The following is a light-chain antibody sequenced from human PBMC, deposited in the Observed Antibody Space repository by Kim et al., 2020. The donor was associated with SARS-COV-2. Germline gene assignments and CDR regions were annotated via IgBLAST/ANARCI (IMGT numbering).Light chain of an antibody. CDR3: QSYDSSTNWV. CDR1: SGSIASNY. CDR2: EDN. V-gene: IGLV6-57*03. J-gene: IGLJ3*02. Sequence: KTVTNSCTRSSGSIASNYVQWYQQRPGSAPTTVIYEDNQRPSGVPDRFSGSIDSSSNSASLTISGLKTEDEADYYCQSYDSSTNWVFGGGTQLTVL.